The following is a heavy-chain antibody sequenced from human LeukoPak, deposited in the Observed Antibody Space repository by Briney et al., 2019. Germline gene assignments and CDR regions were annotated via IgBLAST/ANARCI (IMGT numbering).Heavy chain of an antibody. V-gene: IGHV1-8*01. CDR3: ARGEVYDILTGYYLPDY. Sequence: WASVKVSCKASGYTFTSYDINWVRQATGQGLEWMGWMNPNSGNTGYAQKFQGRVTMTRNTSISTAYMELSSLRSEDTAVYYCARGEVYDILTGYYLPDYWGQGTLVTVSS. D-gene: IGHD3-9*01. J-gene: IGHJ4*02. CDR2: MNPNSGNT. CDR1: GYTFTSYD.